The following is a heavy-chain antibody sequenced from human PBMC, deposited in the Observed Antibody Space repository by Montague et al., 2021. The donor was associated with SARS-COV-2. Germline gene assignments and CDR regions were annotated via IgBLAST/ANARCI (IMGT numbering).Heavy chain of an antibody. V-gene: IGHV4-4*02. CDR2: ISHSGST. CDR3: ARALSGSGRYGGYFDY. Sequence: SETLSLTCGVSGGSISSSNWWSWVRQPPGKGLEWIGEISHSGSTKYSPSLKSRVTISVDKSKNQFSLKLTSVTAADTAIYYCARALSGSGRYGGYFDYWGQGSLVTVSS. J-gene: IGHJ4*02. CDR1: GGSISSSNW. D-gene: IGHD6-19*01.